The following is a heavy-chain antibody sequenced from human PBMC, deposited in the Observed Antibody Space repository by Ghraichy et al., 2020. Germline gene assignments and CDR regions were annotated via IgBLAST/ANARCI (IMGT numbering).Heavy chain of an antibody. CDR3: ARGEQLVRDD. J-gene: IGHJ4*02. CDR2: INHSGST. CDR1: GGSFSGYY. V-gene: IGHV4-34*01. D-gene: IGHD6-6*01. Sequence: SETLSLTCAVYGGSFSGYYWSWIRQPPGKGLEWIGEINHSGSTNYNPSLKSRVTISVDTSKNQFSLKLSSVTAADTAVYYCARGEQLVRDDWGQGTLVTVYS.